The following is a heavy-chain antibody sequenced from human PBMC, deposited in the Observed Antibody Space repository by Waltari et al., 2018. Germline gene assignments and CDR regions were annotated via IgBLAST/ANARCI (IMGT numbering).Heavy chain of an antibody. V-gene: IGHV4-38-2*02. CDR1: GYSISSGYY. CDR3: ARLDSGYDFNYFDY. J-gene: IGHJ4*02. Sequence: QVQLQESGPGLVKPSETLSLTCTVSGYSISSGYYWGWIRHPPGKGLEWIGSIYHSGSTYYNPSLKSRVTISVDTSKNQFSLKLSSVTAADTAVYYCARLDSGYDFNYFDYWGQGTLVTVSS. D-gene: IGHD5-12*01. CDR2: IYHSGST.